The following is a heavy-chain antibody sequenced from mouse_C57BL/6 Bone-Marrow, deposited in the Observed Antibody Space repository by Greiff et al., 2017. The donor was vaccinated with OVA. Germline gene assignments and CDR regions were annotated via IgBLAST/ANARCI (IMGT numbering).Heavy chain of an antibody. CDR1: GFSLSTSGMG. CDR3: ARIFYSLIPYYYAMDY. J-gene: IGHJ4*01. D-gene: IGHD6-2*01. V-gene: IGHV8-12*01. Sequence: QVTLKESGPGILQSSQTLSLTCSFSGFSLSTSGMGVSWIRQPSGKGLEWLAHIYWDDDKRYNPSLKSRLTISKDTSRNQVFLKITSVDTADTATYYCARIFYSLIPYYYAMDYWGQGTSVTVSS. CDR2: IYWDDDK.